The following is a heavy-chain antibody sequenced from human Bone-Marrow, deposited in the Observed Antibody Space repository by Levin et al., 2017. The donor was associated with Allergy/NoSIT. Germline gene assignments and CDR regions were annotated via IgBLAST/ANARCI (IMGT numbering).Heavy chain of an antibody. D-gene: IGHD3-16*01. J-gene: IGHJ5*02. CDR1: GFTLTDYY. CDR2: NNLNTGGT. CDR3: ARSNRSSGGGNWLDP. Sequence: GESLKISCKASGFTLTDYYLHWVRQAPGQGLEWMGRNNLNTGGTNYAQTFRGRVTMTRDTSINTAYMELSSLTSDDTAVYYCARSNRSSGGGNWLDPWGQGTLVTVSS. V-gene: IGHV1-2*06.